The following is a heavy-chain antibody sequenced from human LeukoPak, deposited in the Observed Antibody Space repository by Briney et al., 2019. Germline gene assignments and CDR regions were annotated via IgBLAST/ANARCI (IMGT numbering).Heavy chain of an antibody. CDR1: GFTFSSYS. D-gene: IGHD4-23*01. Sequence: GGSLRLSCAASGFTFSSYSMNWVRQAPGKGLEWVSSISSSSSYIYYADSVKGRFTISRDNAKNSLYLQMNSLRAEDTAVYYCAKKSGGNSGRYFDYWGQGTLVTVSS. J-gene: IGHJ4*02. CDR2: ISSSSSYI. CDR3: AKKSGGNSGRYFDY. V-gene: IGHV3-21*01.